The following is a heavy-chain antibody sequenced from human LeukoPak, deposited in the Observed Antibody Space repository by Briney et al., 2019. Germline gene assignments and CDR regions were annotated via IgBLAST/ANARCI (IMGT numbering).Heavy chain of an antibody. CDR2: IKSDGSEK. V-gene: IGHV3-7*03. CDR3: ARDPSYGALDF. J-gene: IGHJ4*02. Sequence: GGSLRLSCAVSGFTFSSSWMTWVRQAPGKGLEWVANIKSDGSEKYYVDSVKGRFTISRDNAKNSPYLQMNSLRAEDTAVYYCARDPSYGALDFWGQGTQVTVSS. CDR1: GFTFSSSW. D-gene: IGHD4-17*01.